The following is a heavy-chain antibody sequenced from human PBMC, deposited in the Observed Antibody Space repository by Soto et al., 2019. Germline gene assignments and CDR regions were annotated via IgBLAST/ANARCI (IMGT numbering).Heavy chain of an antibody. CDR2: ISSSSSYI. Sequence: GGSLRLSCAASGFTFSSYSMNWVRQAPGKGLEWVSSISSSSSYIYYADSVKGRFTISRDNAKNSLYLQMNSLRAEDTAVYYCAREIVVVPAATLYYYYGMDVWGQGTKVTVSS. J-gene: IGHJ6*02. CDR3: AREIVVVPAATLYYYYGMDV. D-gene: IGHD2-2*01. CDR1: GFTFSSYS. V-gene: IGHV3-21*01.